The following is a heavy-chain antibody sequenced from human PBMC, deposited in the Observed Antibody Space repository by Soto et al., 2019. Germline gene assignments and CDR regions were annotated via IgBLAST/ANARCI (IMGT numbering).Heavy chain of an antibody. J-gene: IGHJ4*02. CDR3: AKDAGIQLWLKDY. D-gene: IGHD5-18*01. CDR1: GFTFSSYG. Sequence: GGSLRLSCAASGFTFSSYGMHWVRQAPGKGLEWVAVISYDGSNKYYADSVKGRFTISRDNSKNTLYLQMNSLRAEDTAVYYCAKDAGIQLWLKDYWGQGTLVTVSS. CDR2: ISYDGSNK. V-gene: IGHV3-30*18.